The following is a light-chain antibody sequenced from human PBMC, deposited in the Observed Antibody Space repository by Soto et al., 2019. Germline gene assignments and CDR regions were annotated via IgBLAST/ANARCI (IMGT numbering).Light chain of an antibody. J-gene: IGKJ4*01. Sequence: EIVMAQFPATLSVSPGERATLSCRTSQSVSSNLAWYQQKHGQAPRVLIYSASARATGIPARFSGSGSGTEFTLTVNSLQSEDLAVYYCQQYHTWPLTFGGGTKVDIK. V-gene: IGKV3-15*01. CDR3: QQYHTWPLT. CDR2: SAS. CDR1: QSVSSN.